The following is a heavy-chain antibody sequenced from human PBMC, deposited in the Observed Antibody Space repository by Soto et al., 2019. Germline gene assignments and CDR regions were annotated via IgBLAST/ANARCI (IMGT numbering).Heavy chain of an antibody. V-gene: IGHV1-69*01. CDR2: IIPIFGTA. J-gene: IGHJ6*02. CDR3: ARGKGSSWCVGYYYNGMDV. D-gene: IGHD6-13*01. CDR1: GGTFSSYA. Sequence: QVQLVQSGAEVKKPGSSVKVSCKASGGTFSSYAISWVRQAPVQGLEWMGGIIPIFGTANYAQKFQGRVTNTADESTSTAYMELSSLRSEDTAVYYCARGKGSSWCVGYYYNGMDVWGQGTTVTVAS.